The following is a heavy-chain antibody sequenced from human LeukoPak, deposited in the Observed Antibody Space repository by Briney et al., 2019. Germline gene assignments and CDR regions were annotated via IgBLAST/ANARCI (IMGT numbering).Heavy chain of an antibody. D-gene: IGHD3-10*01. CDR2: ISSSSSTI. J-gene: IGHJ4*02. CDR3: AREYPAYYYGSGSFDY. V-gene: IGHV3-48*04. CDR1: GFTFSSYS. Sequence: GGSLRLSCAASGFTFSSYSMNWVRQAPGKGLEWVSYISSSSSTIYYADSVKGRFTISRDNAKNSLYLQMNSPRAEDTAVYYCAREYPAYYYGSGSFDYWGQGTLVTVSS.